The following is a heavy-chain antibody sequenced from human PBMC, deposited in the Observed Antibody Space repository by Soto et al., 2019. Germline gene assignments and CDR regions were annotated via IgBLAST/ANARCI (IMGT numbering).Heavy chain of an antibody. CDR2: ISGYSGNA. Sequence: ASVKVSCKTSGYIFGDYGINWVRQAPGQGLEWMGWISGYSGNANLAQKFQGRVTMTTDKSTRTAYMELRRLRSDDTAVYYCAKRTSGTTWGESDYWGQGTLVTAPQ. J-gene: IGHJ4*02. D-gene: IGHD4-17*01. CDR3: AKRTSGTTWGESDY. V-gene: IGHV1-18*04. CDR1: GYIFGDYG.